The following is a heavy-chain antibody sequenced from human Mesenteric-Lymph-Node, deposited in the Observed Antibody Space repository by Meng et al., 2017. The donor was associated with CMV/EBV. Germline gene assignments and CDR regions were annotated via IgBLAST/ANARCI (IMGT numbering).Heavy chain of an antibody. V-gene: IGHV1-2*06. CDR2: INPNSGGT. J-gene: IGHJ5*02. CDR3: ARDHYGSGSYSGVLS. D-gene: IGHD3-10*01. Sequence: SGYTFTGCYVHWVRQAAGQGLEWMGRINPNSGGTNYAQKLQGKVTMNRNTSISTAYMELSRLRSDDTAVYYCARDHYGSGSYSGVLSWGQEALVTVSS. CDR1: GYTFTGCY.